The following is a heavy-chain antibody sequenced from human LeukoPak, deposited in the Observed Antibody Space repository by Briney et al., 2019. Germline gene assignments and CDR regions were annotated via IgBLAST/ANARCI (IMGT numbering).Heavy chain of an antibody. Sequence: GESLKISCAASGFTFTNAWMSWVRQAPGKGLEWVGRIRSQSNGGTTDYAAPVKGRFTISRDDSKNTLYLQMNSLKTEDTAVYYCTTWTGGVVVTNWGQGTLVTVSS. J-gene: IGHJ4*02. CDR1: GFTFTNAW. D-gene: IGHD2-2*01. V-gene: IGHV3-15*01. CDR2: IRSQSNGGTT. CDR3: TTWTGGVVVTN.